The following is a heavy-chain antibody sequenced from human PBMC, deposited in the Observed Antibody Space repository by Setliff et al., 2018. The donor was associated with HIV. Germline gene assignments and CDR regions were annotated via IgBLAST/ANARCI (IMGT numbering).Heavy chain of an antibody. CDR2: IDWDDAK. Sequence: SGPTLVNPAQTLTLTCTFSGFSLSPRGMSVSWIRQPPGKALEWLARIDWDDAKYYSTSLKTRLTISKDTSKNQVVLTMTNMDPVDTATYYCARGSESLTYFDNLGPGTLVTVSS. V-gene: IGHV2-70*11. CDR1: GFSLSPRGMS. J-gene: IGHJ4*02. D-gene: IGHD3-10*01. CDR3: ARGSESLTYFDN.